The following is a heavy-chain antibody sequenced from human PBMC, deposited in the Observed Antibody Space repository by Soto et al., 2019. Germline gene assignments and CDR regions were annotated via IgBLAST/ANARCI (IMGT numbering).Heavy chain of an antibody. CDR3: ARDPPLELRYYGDSLITPKGLASS. CDR2: ISSSGSTI. CDR1: GFTFSSYE. D-gene: IGHD3-9*01. J-gene: IGHJ5*02. V-gene: IGHV3-48*03. Sequence: GGSLRLSCAASGFTFSSYEMNWVRQAPGKGLEWVSYISSSGSTIYYADSVKGRFTISRDNAKNSLYLQMNSLRAEDTAVYYCARDPPLELRYYGDSLITPKGLASSWGQGTLVTVSS.